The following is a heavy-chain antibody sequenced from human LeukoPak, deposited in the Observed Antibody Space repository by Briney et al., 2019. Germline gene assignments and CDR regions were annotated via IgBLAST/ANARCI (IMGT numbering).Heavy chain of an antibody. V-gene: IGHV4-61*02. Sequence: SQTLSLTCTVSGGSISSGSYYWSWIRQPAGKGLEWIGRIYTSGSTNYNPSLKSRVTISVDTSKNQFSLKLSSVTAADTAVYYCARTADDFDSYYFDYWGQGTLVTVSP. D-gene: IGHD3-9*01. CDR1: GGSISSGSYY. J-gene: IGHJ4*02. CDR3: ARTADDFDSYYFDY. CDR2: IYTSGST.